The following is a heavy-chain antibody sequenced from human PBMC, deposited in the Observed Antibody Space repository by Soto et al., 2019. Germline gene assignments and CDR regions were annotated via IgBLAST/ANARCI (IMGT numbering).Heavy chain of an antibody. Sequence: QITLKESGPTLVKPTQTLTLTCTFSGFSLSTSKVGVRWIRQPPGKALEWLVFIYWDDDKRYSPSLKSRLTITKDTSKNQVVLTMTNMDPVDTATYYCARTKGSTVTYYFDYWGQGTLVTVSS. CDR1: GFSLSTSKVG. CDR2: IYWDDDK. V-gene: IGHV2-5*02. D-gene: IGHD4-17*01. J-gene: IGHJ4*02. CDR3: ARTKGSTVTYYFDY.